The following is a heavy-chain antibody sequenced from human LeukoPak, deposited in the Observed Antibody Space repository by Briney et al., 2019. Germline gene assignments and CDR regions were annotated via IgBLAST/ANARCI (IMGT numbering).Heavy chain of an antibody. CDR2: ITGSCGGI. CDR1: GFTFSSYA. V-gene: IGHV3-23*01. J-gene: IGHJ4*02. CDR3: AKGTSVTAIRYFDS. Sequence: GGSLRLSCAASGFTFSSYAMTWVRQAPGKGVEGVSLITGSCGGIYYADSVKGGLTISRDNSKNTLYLQMSSLRADDTAVYYCAKGTSVTAIRYFDSWGQGTHVTVSS. D-gene: IGHD2-21*02.